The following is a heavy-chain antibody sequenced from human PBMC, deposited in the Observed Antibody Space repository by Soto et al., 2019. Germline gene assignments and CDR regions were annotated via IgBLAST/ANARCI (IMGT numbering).Heavy chain of an antibody. Sequence: SETLSLTCAVYEGSFTSFHWTWIRRPPGKGLEWIGEIKHSGSTNYNPSLTRRVTISVDTSKNQFSLKLNSVTAADTAVYYCARGVPFGHYSMDVWGQGTTVTVSS. D-gene: IGHD3-3*01. CDR1: EGSFTSFH. CDR2: IKHSGST. V-gene: IGHV4-34*01. CDR3: ARGVPFGHYSMDV. J-gene: IGHJ6*02.